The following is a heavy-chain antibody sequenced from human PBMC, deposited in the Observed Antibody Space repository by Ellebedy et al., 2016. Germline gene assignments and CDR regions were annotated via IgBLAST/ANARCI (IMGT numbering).Heavy chain of an antibody. V-gene: IGHV3-7*03. CDR1: GFSFGSNW. J-gene: IGHJ4*02. Sequence: GGSLRLXXAASGFSFGSNWMTWVRQAPGKGLEWVANMNGDASEKFYVDSVKGRFSISRDNAINSLFLQMNSLRVEDTAMYYCAREGLPVAADHWGQGTLVTVAS. D-gene: IGHD6-19*01. CDR3: AREGLPVAADH. CDR2: MNGDASEK.